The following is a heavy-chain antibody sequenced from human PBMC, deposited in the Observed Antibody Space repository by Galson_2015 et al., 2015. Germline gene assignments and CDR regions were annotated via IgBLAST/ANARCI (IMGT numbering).Heavy chain of an antibody. CDR1: GGSISSYC. J-gene: IGHJ3*02. Sequence: SETLSLTCTVSGGSISSYCWSWIRQPPGKGLEWIGYIYYSGSTNYNPSLKSRVTISVDTSKNQFSLKLSSVTAADTAVYYCARETLGYCSGGSCYRARAFDIWGQGTMVTVSS. D-gene: IGHD2-15*01. CDR3: ARETLGYCSGGSCYRARAFDI. V-gene: IGHV4-59*01. CDR2: IYYSGST.